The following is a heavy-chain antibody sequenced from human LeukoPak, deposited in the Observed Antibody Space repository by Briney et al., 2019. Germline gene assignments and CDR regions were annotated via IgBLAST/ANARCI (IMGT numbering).Heavy chain of an antibody. Sequence: GGSLRLSCAASGFTFRSYGMHWVRQAPGKGLEWAAAISYDGTNKYYADSVKGRFTISRDNSKNTLFLQMNSLKTEDTAVYYCAKTMTTSSSYYYGMDVWGQGTTVTVSS. J-gene: IGHJ6*02. D-gene: IGHD4-17*01. CDR2: ISYDGTNK. V-gene: IGHV3-30*18. CDR3: AKTMTTSSSYYYGMDV. CDR1: GFTFRSYG.